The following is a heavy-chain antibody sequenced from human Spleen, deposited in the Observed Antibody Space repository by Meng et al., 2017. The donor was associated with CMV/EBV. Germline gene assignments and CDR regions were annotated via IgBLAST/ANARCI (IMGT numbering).Heavy chain of an antibody. CDR1: DESFSGFY. V-gene: IGHV4-34*01. J-gene: IGHJ4*02. CDR3: AIRHVTIFGVVNYYFDH. D-gene: IGHD3-3*01. Sequence: GSLRLSCEVSDESFSGFYWTWIRQPPGKGLAWIGEISHSGSTNYNPSLKSRVTISGDTSKNHFSLRLSSVTAADTAVYYCAIRHVTIFGVVNYYFDHWGQGTLVTVSS. CDR2: ISHSGST.